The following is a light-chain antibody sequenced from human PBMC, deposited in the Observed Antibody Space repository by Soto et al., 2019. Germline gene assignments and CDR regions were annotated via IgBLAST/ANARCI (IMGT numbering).Light chain of an antibody. CDR3: QQRSNLFT. CDR1: QSLSNF. Sequence: EIVLTQSPATLSLSPGERATLSCRASQSLSNFLAWYQQKPGQAPRLLIYDASNRATGIPVRFSGSGSGTDFPLTISSLEPEDFAVYYWQQRSNLFTFGPGTTVEIK. CDR2: DAS. V-gene: IGKV3-11*01. J-gene: IGKJ3*01.